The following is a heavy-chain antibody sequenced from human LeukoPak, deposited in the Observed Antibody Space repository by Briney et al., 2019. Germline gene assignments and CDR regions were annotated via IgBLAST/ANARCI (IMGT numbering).Heavy chain of an antibody. D-gene: IGHD3-10*01. CDR2: IHTSGST. CDR1: GGSMIYYY. V-gene: IGHV4-4*07. CDR3: ARDSSGRYYLDGFDI. J-gene: IGHJ3*02. Sequence: PSGTLSLSCTVSGGSMIYYYWSWIRQPAGKRLEWVGRIHTSGSTNYNPSLKSRVTMSVDTSNNQISLNLRSVTAADTAVYYCARDSSGRYYLDGFDIWGEGTMVTVSS.